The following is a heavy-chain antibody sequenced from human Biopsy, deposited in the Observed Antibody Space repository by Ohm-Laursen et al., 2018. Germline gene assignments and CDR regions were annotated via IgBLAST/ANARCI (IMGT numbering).Heavy chain of an antibody. J-gene: IGHJ4*02. Sequence: GTLSLTCAVSGYSISSDYRWGWIRQAPGETLEWLGNIFKDGNTHYNPSLRSRLIISIDTSKNQFSLMMTSVSGADTAVYFCARVGSGWAPFDKWGPGTLVTVSS. CDR3: ARVGSGWAPFDK. CDR1: GYSISSDYR. V-gene: IGHV4-38-2*01. D-gene: IGHD6-19*01. CDR2: IFKDGNT.